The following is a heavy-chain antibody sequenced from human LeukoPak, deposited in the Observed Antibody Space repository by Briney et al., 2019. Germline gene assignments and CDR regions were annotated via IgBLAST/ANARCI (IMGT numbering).Heavy chain of an antibody. V-gene: IGHV3-23*01. J-gene: IGHJ1*01. CDR3: ARVFVTGMSYLPH. Sequence: GGSLRLSCTASGFTLSNYAMNWVRQAPGEGLEWVSGFSDTGGTSYYADSVKGRLTISRDNSKNTLYLQMNSLRAEDTAVYYCARVFVTGMSYLPHWGQGTLVTVSS. D-gene: IGHD2-21*02. CDR2: FSDTGGTS. CDR1: GFTLSNYA.